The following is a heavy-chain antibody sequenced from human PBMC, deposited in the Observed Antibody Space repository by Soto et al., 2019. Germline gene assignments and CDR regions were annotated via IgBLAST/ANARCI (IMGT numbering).Heavy chain of an antibody. CDR1: VCPIKSSKYY. J-gene: IGHJ5*02. CDR2: VDYSGST. V-gene: IGHV4-39*02. CDR3: SRRAPEGFDP. Sequence: SERLSLTCTFSVCPIKSSKYYWAWLRQPPGKGLEWMGSVDYSGSTYYNPSLKSRVTISVDTSKNHFSLKLGSVTAADTALYYCSRRAPEGFDPWGQGTLVTVS.